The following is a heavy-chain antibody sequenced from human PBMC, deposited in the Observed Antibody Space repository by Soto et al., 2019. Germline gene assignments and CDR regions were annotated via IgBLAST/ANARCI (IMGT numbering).Heavy chain of an antibody. CDR1: GFTFRSYV. CDR2: TSYDGSNN. V-gene: IGHV3-33*05. J-gene: IGHJ4*02. Sequence: QVQLVESGGGVVQPGTSLRLSCVGSGFTFRSYVIHWVRQAPGKGLEWVALTSYDGSNNFYGDSVKGRFTISRHNSRNTVELQMDSLTFDDTALYYCARWGTTWGLDVWGQGTLVSVSS. D-gene: IGHD3-16*01. CDR3: ARWGTTWGLDV.